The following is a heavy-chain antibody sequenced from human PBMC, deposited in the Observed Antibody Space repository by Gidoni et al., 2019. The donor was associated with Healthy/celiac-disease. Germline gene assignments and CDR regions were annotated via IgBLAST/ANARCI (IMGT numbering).Heavy chain of an antibody. D-gene: IGHD2-2*01. CDR1: GYTFTGYY. CDR3: ARVNPPYCSSTSCIIYYYMDV. J-gene: IGHJ6*03. CDR2: INPNSGGT. Sequence: QVQLVQSGAEVKKPGASVKVSCKASGYTFTGYYMHWVRQAPGQGLEWMGWINPNSGGTNYAQKFQGRVTMTRDTSISTAYMELSRLRSDDTAVYYCARVNPPYCSSTSCIIYYYMDVWGKGTTVTVSS. V-gene: IGHV1-2*02.